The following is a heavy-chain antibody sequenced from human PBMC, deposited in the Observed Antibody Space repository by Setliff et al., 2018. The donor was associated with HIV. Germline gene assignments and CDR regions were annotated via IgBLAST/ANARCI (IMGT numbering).Heavy chain of an antibody. D-gene: IGHD6-13*01. Sequence: SETLSLTCAVSGGSLRNYYWSWIRQSPGQGLEWIGEINHSGSTGYNPSLKSRVTISIDTSKNQFSLKLSSVTAADTAVYYCARPDRGSWYSWFDPWGQGTLVTVSS. CDR2: INHSGST. CDR3: ARPDRGSWYSWFDP. CDR1: GGSLRNYY. V-gene: IGHV4-34*01. J-gene: IGHJ5*02.